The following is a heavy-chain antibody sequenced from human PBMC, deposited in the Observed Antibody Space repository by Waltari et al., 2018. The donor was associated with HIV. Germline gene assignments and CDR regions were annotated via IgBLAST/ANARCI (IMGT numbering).Heavy chain of an antibody. CDR2: ISYYGDNK. D-gene: IGHD6-19*01. CDR1: GFTFSSYA. Sequence: QVQLVASGGGVVQPGRSLRLPCAASGFTFSSYAMHWVRQAPGKGLEWVAVISYYGDNKYYADSVKGRFTISRDNSKNTLYLQMNSLRAEDTAVYYCAKGASGWSPGYWGQGTLVTVSS. J-gene: IGHJ4*02. V-gene: IGHV3-30*18. CDR3: AKGASGWSPGY.